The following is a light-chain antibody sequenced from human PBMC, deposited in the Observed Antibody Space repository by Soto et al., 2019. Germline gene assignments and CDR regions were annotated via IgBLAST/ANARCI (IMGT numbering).Light chain of an antibody. CDR3: LQYNSYALT. J-gene: IGKJ1*01. CDR2: DAS. V-gene: IGKV1-17*01. Sequence: DIQMTQSPSSLSASVGDRVTITCRASQGVRNDLGWYQQKPGKAPERPIYDASSLQSGAPSRFSGSGSGTEFTLTISSLQPEDFATYYCLQYNSYALTFGHGTKVDIQ. CDR1: QGVRND.